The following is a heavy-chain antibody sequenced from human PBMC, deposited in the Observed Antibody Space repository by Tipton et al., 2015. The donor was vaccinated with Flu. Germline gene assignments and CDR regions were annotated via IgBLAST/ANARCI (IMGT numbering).Heavy chain of an antibody. CDR3: TGDYVNSDY. J-gene: IGHJ4*02. V-gene: IGHV3-15*01. Sequence: LTCVVSGLTFSEAWMSWVRQAPGKGLEWVGRIKSKTDRGTRDFAAPVRGRFSISRDDSKNTVYLQMNSLKTEDTALYFCTGDYVNSDYWGQGTLVTVFS. CDR2: IKSKTDRGTR. D-gene: IGHD4-17*01. CDR1: GLTFSEAW.